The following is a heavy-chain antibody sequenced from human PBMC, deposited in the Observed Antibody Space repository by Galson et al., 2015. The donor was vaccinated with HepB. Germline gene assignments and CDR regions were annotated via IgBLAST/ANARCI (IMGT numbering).Heavy chain of an antibody. D-gene: IGHD5-18*01. CDR1: GDSFSNYW. CDR2: IYPGVSDI. J-gene: IGHJ4*02. CDR3: ARGGLYSFFY. V-gene: IGHV5-51*01. Sequence: QSGAEVKKPGESLKISCKVSGDSFSNYWIGWVRQMPGKGLEWMGLIYPGVSDIRYSPSFQGQVTISADKSITTAYLQWNTLKASDTAMYYCARGGLYSFFYWGQGTQVTVSS.